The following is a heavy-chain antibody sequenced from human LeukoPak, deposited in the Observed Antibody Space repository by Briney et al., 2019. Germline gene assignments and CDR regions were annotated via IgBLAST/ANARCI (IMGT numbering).Heavy chain of an antibody. CDR1: GGSFSGYY. Sequence: SETLSLTCAVYGGSFSGYYWSWIRQPPGKGLEWIGEINHSGSTNYNPSLKSRVTISVDTSKNQFSLKLSSVTAADTAVYYCARGQGGSWYRPYHFDYWGQGTLVTVSS. V-gene: IGHV4-34*01. CDR2: INHSGST. J-gene: IGHJ4*02. CDR3: ARGQGGSWYRPYHFDY. D-gene: IGHD6-13*01.